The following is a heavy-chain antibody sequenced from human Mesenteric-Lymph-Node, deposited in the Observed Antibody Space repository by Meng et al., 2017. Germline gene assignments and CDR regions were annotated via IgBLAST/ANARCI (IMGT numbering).Heavy chain of an antibody. CDR1: GFTFTSSA. V-gene: IGHV1-58*01. CDR2: IVVGSGNT. Sequence: SVKVSCKASGFTFTSSAVQWVRQARGQRLEWIGWIVVGSGNTNYAQKFQERVTITRDMSTSTAYMELSSLRSEDTAVYYCARGIGLGVYYYGSGRAPKYGMDVWGQGTTVTVSS. J-gene: IGHJ6*02. D-gene: IGHD3-10*01. CDR3: ARGIGLGVYYYGSGRAPKYGMDV.